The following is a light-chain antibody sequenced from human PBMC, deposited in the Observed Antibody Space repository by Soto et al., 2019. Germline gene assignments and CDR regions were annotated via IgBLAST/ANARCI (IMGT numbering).Light chain of an antibody. Sequence: DIQLTQSPSTLSASVGDRVTITCRASQTISSWLAWYQQKPGKAPNLLIYETSNLVSGVQLSFSGSGSGKEFTLTLRSLQPGDFATYYCQYYNDYCWTFGQGTKVEI. J-gene: IGKJ1*01. V-gene: IGKV1-5*03. CDR3: QYYNDYCWT. CDR1: QTISSW. CDR2: ETS.